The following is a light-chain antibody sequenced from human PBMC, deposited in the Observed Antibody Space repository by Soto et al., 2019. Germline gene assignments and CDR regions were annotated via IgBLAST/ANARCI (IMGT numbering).Light chain of an antibody. V-gene: IGKV3D-15*01. CDR3: QQYTNLPLT. Sequence: EVVMPQSPDTLSVSPGERSTLSCRASQTVRDNLGWYQQKPGQPPRLLISGATTRATGIPARFSGSGSGTEFTLTIISLQSEDFTLYYYQQYTNLPLTFGGGAKVDI. CDR2: GAT. J-gene: IGKJ4*01. CDR1: QTVRDN.